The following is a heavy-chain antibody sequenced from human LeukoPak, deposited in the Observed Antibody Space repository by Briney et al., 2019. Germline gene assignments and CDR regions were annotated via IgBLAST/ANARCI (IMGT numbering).Heavy chain of an antibody. CDR2: TYYRSKWYN. CDR1: GDSVSSNSAA. V-gene: IGHV6-1*01. CDR3: AREGIWFGLYYFDY. D-gene: IGHD3-10*01. J-gene: IGHJ4*02. Sequence: SRTLSLTCAISGDSVSSNSAAWNWLRQSPSRGLEWLGRTYYRSKWYNDYAVSVKSRITINPDTSKNQFSLQLNSVTPEDTAVYYCAREGIWFGLYYFDYWGQGTLVTVSS.